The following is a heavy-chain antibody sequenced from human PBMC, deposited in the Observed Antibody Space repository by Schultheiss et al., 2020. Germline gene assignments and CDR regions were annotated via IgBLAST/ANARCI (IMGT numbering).Heavy chain of an antibody. CDR3: TTDLLGYSSAPQKYYYYGMDV. D-gene: IGHD4-11*01. J-gene: IGHJ6*02. V-gene: IGHV3-15*01. Sequence: GESLKISCAGSGFTFSNAWMSWVRQAPGKGLEWVGRIKSKTDGGTTDYAAPVKGRFTISRDDSKNTLYLQMNSLKTEDTAVYYCTTDLLGYSSAPQKYYYYGMDVWGQGTTVTVAS. CDR2: IKSKTDGGTT. CDR1: GFTFSNAW.